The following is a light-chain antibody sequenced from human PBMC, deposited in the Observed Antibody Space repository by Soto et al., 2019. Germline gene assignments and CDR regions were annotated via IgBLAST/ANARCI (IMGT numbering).Light chain of an antibody. V-gene: IGLV2-14*01. J-gene: IGLJ2*01. Sequence: QSGLTQPAAWSGTPGQTITISCAGTRDDVGAYDYVSWYQQHPGNAPKLLVYEVTNRPSGVSDRFSGSKSGNTASLTISGLQAEDEADYYCNSYTNSSAVVFGGGTKLTVL. CDR2: EVT. CDR1: RDDVGAYDY. CDR3: NSYTNSSAVV.